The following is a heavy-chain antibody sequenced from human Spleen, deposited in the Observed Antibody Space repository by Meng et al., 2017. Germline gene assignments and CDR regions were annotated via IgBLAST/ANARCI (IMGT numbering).Heavy chain of an antibody. V-gene: IGHV3-30*04. CDR1: GFTFSRYA. Sequence: GESLKISCAASGFTFSRYAMHWVRQAPGKGLEWVALISYDGSNKYYADSVKGRFTISRDDSKNTLYLQMNSLRAEDTAVYYCAKYYYGSASRNIFDIWGQGTMVTVSS. J-gene: IGHJ3*02. D-gene: IGHD3-10*01. CDR2: ISYDGSNK. CDR3: AKYYYGSASRNIFDI.